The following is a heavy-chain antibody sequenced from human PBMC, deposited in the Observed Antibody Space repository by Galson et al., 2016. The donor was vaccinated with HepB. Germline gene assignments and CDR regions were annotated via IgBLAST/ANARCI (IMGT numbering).Heavy chain of an antibody. V-gene: IGHV3-30-3*01. Sequence: SLRLSCAASGFAFSSYAIHWVRQAPGKGLEWVAVISYDGSNKYYADSVKGRFTISRDNSKNTLYLQMKSLRAEDTAVYYCARGEGWGEYYFDYWGQGTLVTVSS. CDR3: ARGEGWGEYYFDY. CDR1: GFAFSSYA. J-gene: IGHJ4*02. D-gene: IGHD3-16*01. CDR2: ISYDGSNK.